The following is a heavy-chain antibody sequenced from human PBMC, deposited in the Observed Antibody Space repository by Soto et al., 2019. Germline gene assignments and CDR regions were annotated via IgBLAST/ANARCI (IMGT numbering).Heavy chain of an antibody. D-gene: IGHD3-22*01. J-gene: IGHJ4*02. CDR3: ARESWYSDSSGNYYSNYFDS. CDR1: GGSVSSGSYY. CDR2: IYYSGST. V-gene: IGHV4-61*03. Sequence: SETLPLTCTVSGGSVSSGSYYWSWIRQPPGKGLEWIGYIYYSGSTNYNPSLKSRVTISVDTSKNTLYLQMSSLRVEDTAVYYCARESWYSDSSGNYYSNYFDSWGQGTLVTVSS.